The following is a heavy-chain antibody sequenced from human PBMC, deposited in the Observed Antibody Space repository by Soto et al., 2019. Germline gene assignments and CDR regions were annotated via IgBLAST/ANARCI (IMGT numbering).Heavy chain of an antibody. Sequence: GGSLRLSCAASGFTFSSYSMNWVLQAPWKGLEWVSSISSSSSYIYYADSVKGRFTISRDNAKNSLYLQMSSLRAEDTAVYYCVKPGSYSYCFDYWGQGTLVTLSS. J-gene: IGHJ4*02. CDR3: VKPGSYSYCFDY. V-gene: IGHV3-21*01. D-gene: IGHD1-26*01. CDR2: ISSSSSYI. CDR1: GFTFSSYS.